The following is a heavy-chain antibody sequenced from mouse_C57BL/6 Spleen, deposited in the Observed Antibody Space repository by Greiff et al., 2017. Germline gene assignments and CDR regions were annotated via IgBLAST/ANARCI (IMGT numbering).Heavy chain of an antibody. V-gene: IGHV1-69*01. CDR1: GYTFTSYW. CDR3: ARTYYSNYEAMDY. Sequence: VQLQQPGAELVMPGASVKLSCKASGYTFTSYWMHWVKQRPGQGLEWIGAIDPSDSYTNYNQKFKGKSTLTVDKSSSPAYMQLSNLTSEDSAVYYCARTYYSNYEAMDYWGQGTSVTVSS. CDR2: IDPSDSYT. D-gene: IGHD2-5*01. J-gene: IGHJ4*01.